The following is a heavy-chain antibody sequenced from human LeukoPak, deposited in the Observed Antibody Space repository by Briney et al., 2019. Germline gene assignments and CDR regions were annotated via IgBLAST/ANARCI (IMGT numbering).Heavy chain of an antibody. CDR1: GGTFSSYT. D-gene: IGHD2-2*01. CDR2: IIPILGIA. V-gene: IGHV1-69*02. Sequence: SVKVSCKASGGTFSSYTISWVRQAPGQGLEWMGRIIPILGIANYAQKFQGRVTITADKSTSTAYLELSSLRSEDTAVYYCARGIGYCSSTSCRNWFDPWGQGTLVTVSS. J-gene: IGHJ5*02. CDR3: ARGIGYCSSTSCRNWFDP.